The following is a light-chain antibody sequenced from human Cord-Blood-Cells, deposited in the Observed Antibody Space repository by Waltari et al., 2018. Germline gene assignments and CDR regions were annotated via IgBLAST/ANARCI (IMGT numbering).Light chain of an antibody. Sequence: EVVLTQSPGTLSLSPGERATLSCRARQSVSSSYLAWYPQKPGQAPRLLIYGASSRATGIPDRFSGSGSGTDFTFTISRLETEDCAVYYCQQYGSSLLTFGGGTKVEIK. CDR1: QSVSSSY. CDR3: QQYGSSLLT. J-gene: IGKJ4*01. CDR2: GAS. V-gene: IGKV3-20*01.